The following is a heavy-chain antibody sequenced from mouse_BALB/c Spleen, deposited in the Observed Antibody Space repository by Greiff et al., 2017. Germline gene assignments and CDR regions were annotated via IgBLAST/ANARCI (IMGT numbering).Heavy chain of an antibody. CDR3: ARGGGYDWYVDG. CDR1: GFTFSDFY. Sequence: EVKLVESGGGLVKPGGSLKLSCAASGFTFSDFYLSWVRQTPGKRLVWVATISDGGSYNYYPASVKGRFTIYRDNAKNNLYLRMSSLKSEDTAMYCCARGGGYDWYVDGWGAGTTVTVSA. CDR2: ISDGGSYN. J-gene: IGHJ1*01. D-gene: IGHD2-10*02. V-gene: IGHV5-4*02.